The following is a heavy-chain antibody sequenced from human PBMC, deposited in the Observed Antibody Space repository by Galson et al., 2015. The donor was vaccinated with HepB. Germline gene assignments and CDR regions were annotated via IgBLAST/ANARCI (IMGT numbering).Heavy chain of an antibody. Sequence: SLRLSCAASGFTFSSYWMSWVRQAPGKGLEWVANIKQDGSEKYYVDSVKGRFTISRDNAKNSLYLQMNSLRAEDTAVYYCARVQRYFDWLWGSRDYYYGMDVWGQGTTVTVSS. J-gene: IGHJ6*02. CDR2: IKQDGSEK. D-gene: IGHD3-9*01. V-gene: IGHV3-7*03. CDR1: GFTFSSYW. CDR3: ARVQRYFDWLWGSRDYYYGMDV.